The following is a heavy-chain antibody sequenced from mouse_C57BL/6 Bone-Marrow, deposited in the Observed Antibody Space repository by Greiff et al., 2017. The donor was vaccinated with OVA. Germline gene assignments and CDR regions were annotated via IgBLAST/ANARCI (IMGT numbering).Heavy chain of an antibody. D-gene: IGHD1-3*01. CDR1: GYTFSDYY. CDR3: AREKLGRYDD. J-gene: IGHJ2*01. V-gene: IGHV5-16*01. CDR2: INYDGSST. Sequence: EVLLLQSEGGLVQPGSSMKLSCTASGYTFSDYYMAWVRQVPEQGLEWIANINYDGSSTYYLDSFKSSSTISGDNAKNILYLQMSSLKSEDTATYYCAREKLGRYDDWGQGTTLTVSS.